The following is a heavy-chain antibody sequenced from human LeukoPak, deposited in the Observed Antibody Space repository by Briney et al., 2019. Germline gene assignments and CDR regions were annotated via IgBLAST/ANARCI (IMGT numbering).Heavy chain of an antibody. CDR3: ARDGTEMATIMGEPATYYFDY. CDR2: ISSSSSYI. D-gene: IGHD5-24*01. CDR1: GFTFSDYY. Sequence: GGSLRLSCAASGFTFSDYYMSWIRQAPGKGLEWVSYISSSSSYIYYADSVKGRFTISRDNAKNSLYLQMNSLRAEDTAVYYCARDGTEMATIMGEPATYYFDYWGQGTLVTVSS. J-gene: IGHJ4*02. V-gene: IGHV3-11*06.